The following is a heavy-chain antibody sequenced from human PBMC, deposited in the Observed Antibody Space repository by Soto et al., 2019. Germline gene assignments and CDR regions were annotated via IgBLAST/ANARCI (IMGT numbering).Heavy chain of an antibody. Sequence: ASVKVSCKASVYTFTSYYMHWVRQAPGQGLEWMGIINPSGGSTNYAQKFQGRVTMTRDTSTSTVYMELSSLRSEDTAVYYCSVGIHTYYDFWSGPYYMDVWGKGTTVTVSS. CDR2: INPSGGST. CDR3: SVGIHTYYDFWSGPYYMDV. J-gene: IGHJ6*03. D-gene: IGHD3-3*01. CDR1: VYTFTSYY. V-gene: IGHV1-46*01.